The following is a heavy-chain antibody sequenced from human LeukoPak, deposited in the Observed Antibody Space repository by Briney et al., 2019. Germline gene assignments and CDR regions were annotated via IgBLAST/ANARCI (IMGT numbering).Heavy chain of an antibody. CDR1: GGSISSYY. J-gene: IGHJ2*01. CDR2: IYYTGGT. D-gene: IGHD5-18*01. Sequence: SDTLSLTCTLSGGSISSYYRTWIRQPPRKGLEWIGHIYYTGGTNHNPSLKSPVTISIETSKNQFSLRMSSVTAADTAVYYCARSKRGYTYGSQKSNWYLDLWGRGTLVTVSS. V-gene: IGHV4-59*07. CDR3: ARSKRGYTYGSQKSNWYLDL.